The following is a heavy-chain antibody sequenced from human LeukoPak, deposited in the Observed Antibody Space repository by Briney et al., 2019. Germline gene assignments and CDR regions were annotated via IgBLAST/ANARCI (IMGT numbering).Heavy chain of an antibody. CDR2: INHSGST. CDR3: ARSAHVDY. CDR1: GGSFSGYY. J-gene: IGHJ4*02. V-gene: IGHV4-34*01. Sequence: SETLSLTCAVYGGSFSGYYWSWIRQPPGKGLEWIGEINHSGSTNYNPSLKSRVTISVDTSKNQFSLKLSSVTAADTAVYYCARSAHVDYGGQGTLVTVSS.